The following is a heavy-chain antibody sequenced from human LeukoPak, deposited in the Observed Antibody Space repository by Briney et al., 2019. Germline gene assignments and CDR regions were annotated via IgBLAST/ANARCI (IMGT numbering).Heavy chain of an antibody. J-gene: IGHJ3*02. D-gene: IGHD3-3*01. CDR3: ARDRDYDFWSGYSQGDAFDI. Sequence: ASAKVSCKASGYTFTSYYMHWVRQAPGQGLEWMGIINPSGGSTSYAQKFQGRVTMTRDTSTSTVYMELSSLRSEDTAVYYCARDRDYDFWSGYSQGDAFDIWGQGTMVTVSS. V-gene: IGHV1-46*01. CDR1: GYTFTSYY. CDR2: INPSGGST.